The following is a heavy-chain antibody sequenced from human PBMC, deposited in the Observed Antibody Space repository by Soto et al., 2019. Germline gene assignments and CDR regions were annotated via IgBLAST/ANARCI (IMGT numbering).Heavy chain of an antibody. CDR1: GFTFSSYA. CDR2: ISGSGDDT. V-gene: IGHV3-23*01. Sequence: QTGGSLRLSCAASGFTFSSYAISWVRQAPGKGLEWVSAISGSGDDTYYADSVKGRFTISRDNSKNTLYLQMNSLRAEDTAVYYCAKEDNNGLIWIDYWGQGTLVTVSS. D-gene: IGHD2-21*01. CDR3: AKEDNNGLIWIDY. J-gene: IGHJ4*02.